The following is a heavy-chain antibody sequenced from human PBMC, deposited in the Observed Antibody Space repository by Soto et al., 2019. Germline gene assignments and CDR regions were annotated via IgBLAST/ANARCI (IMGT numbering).Heavy chain of an antibody. CDR3: ARDLEGTYYYGSGSYPPYYYYYGMDV. Sequence: ASVKVSCKASGYTFTSYGISWVRQAPGQGLEWMGWISAYNGNTNYAQKLQGRVTMTTDTSTSTAYMELRSLRSNDTAVYYCARDLEGTYYYGSGSYPPYYYYYGMDVWGQGTMVTVSS. V-gene: IGHV1-18*04. J-gene: IGHJ6*02. CDR2: ISAYNGNT. CDR1: GYTFTSYG. D-gene: IGHD3-10*01.